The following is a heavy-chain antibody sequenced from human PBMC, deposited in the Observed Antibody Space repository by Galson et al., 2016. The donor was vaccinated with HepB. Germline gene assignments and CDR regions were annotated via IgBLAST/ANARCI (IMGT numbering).Heavy chain of an antibody. CDR1: GDSVSSYSVG. CDR3: ARGPTDWGPIDY. CDR2: TYYKSKFYT. D-gene: IGHD7-27*01. J-gene: IGHJ4*01. Sequence: CAISGDSVSSYSVGWNWIRQSPSRGLEWLGRTYYKSKFYTDYAQSVKSRIIISPDTSKNHVSLHLKTVTPEDTALYYCARGPTDWGPIDYWGHGTLVTVS. V-gene: IGHV6-1*01.